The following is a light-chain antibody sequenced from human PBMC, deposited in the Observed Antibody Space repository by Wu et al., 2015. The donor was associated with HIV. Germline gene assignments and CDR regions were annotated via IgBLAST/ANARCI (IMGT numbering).Light chain of an antibody. V-gene: IGKV1-5*03. CDR1: QSVSRR. J-gene: IGKJ1*01. CDR2: KAS. Sequence: DIQMTQSPSTLSASVGDRVTITCRAGQSVSRRLAWYQQKPGKAPKLLIYKASSLEGGVPSRFSGSESGTEFTLTISSLQPDDFATYYCQQYNTSSWTFGQGTKVEIK. CDR3: QQYNTSSWT.